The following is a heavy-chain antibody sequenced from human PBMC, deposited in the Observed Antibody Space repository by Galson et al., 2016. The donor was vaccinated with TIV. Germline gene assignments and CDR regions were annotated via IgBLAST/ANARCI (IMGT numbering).Heavy chain of an antibody. CDR2: IYPGNSHT. CDR3: ARHDSSAVRNWYFNL. CDR1: GYPFSGYY. Sequence: QSGAEVKKTGESLKISCRGSGYPFSGYYIGWVRQVPGKGLEWMGIIYPGNSHTVYSPSFDGQVTISADQSTTTDYLQWNSLKASDTAMYYCARHDSSAVRNWYFNLWGRGTLVTVSS. D-gene: IGHD3-22*01. J-gene: IGHJ2*01. V-gene: IGHV5-51*01.